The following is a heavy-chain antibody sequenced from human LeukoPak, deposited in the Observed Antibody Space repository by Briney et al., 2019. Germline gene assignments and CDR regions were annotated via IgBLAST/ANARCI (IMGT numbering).Heavy chain of an antibody. CDR3: ARVEGPYYYDSSGYQTGAFDI. CDR1: GGTSSSYA. D-gene: IGHD3-22*01. CDR2: IIPIFGIA. V-gene: IGHV1-69*04. Sequence: ASVTVSCKASGGTSSSYAISWVRQAPGQGLEWMGRIIPIFGIANYAQKFQGRVTITADKSTSTAYMELSSLRSEDTAVYYCARVEGPYYYDSSGYQTGAFDIWGQGTMVTVSS. J-gene: IGHJ3*02.